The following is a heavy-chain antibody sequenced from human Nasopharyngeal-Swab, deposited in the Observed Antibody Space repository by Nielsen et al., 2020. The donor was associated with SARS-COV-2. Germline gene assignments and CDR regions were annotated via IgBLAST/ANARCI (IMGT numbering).Heavy chain of an antibody. Sequence: WVRHAPGQGLEWMGWINTANGDTRYSQKFQDRVTISTDTSAISTDTSATTAYMELSSLGSEDTAVYFCARDEDVWGQGTTVTVSS. CDR3: ARDEDV. J-gene: IGHJ6*02. CDR2: INTANGDT. V-gene: IGHV1-3*04.